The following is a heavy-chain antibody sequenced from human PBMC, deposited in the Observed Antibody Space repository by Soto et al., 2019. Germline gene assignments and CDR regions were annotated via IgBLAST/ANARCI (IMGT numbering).Heavy chain of an antibody. D-gene: IGHD1-26*01. J-gene: IGHJ6*02. CDR3: ARAEGWELRGGVDV. CDR1: GFTFSSYG. CDR2: IWYDGSNK. Sequence: PGGSLRLSCAASGFTFSSYGMHWVRQAPGKGLEWVAVIWYDGSNKYYADSVKGRFTISRDNSKNTLYLQMNSLRAEDTAVYYCARAEGWELRGGVDVWGQGTTVTVSS. V-gene: IGHV3-33*01.